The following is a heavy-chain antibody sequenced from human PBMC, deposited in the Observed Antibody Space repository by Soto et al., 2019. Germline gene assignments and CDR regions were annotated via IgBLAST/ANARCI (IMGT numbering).Heavy chain of an antibody. CDR3: ARGNAPKHADFDI. Sequence: SETLSLTCTVSGGSISTSGYYWSWIRQHPGKGLEWIGYIYYSGSTHYNPSLKSRLAISLDTSKNQFSLKLSSVAAADTAVYFCARGNAPKHADFDIWGQGTLVTV. CDR2: IYYSGST. CDR1: GGSISTSGYY. V-gene: IGHV4-31*03. J-gene: IGHJ3*02.